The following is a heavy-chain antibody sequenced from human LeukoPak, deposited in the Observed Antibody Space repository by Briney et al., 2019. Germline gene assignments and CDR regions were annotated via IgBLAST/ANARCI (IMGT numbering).Heavy chain of an antibody. V-gene: IGHV3-23*01. Sequence: GGSLRLSCAGSGFPFSSYPISWVRQPPGKGLEWVSAITASGDSTYSADSVKGRFTISRDNSKNTLYLQMNSLRAEDTAVYSCAKNGGASSWYYFDYWGQGTLVTVSS. CDR2: ITASGDST. CDR3: AKNGGASSWYYFDY. D-gene: IGHD6-13*01. J-gene: IGHJ4*02. CDR1: GFPFSSYP.